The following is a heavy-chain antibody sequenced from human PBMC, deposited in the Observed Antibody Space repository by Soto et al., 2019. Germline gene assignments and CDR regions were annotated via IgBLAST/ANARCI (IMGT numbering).Heavy chain of an antibody. Sequence: SETLSLTCTVSGGSISSYYWSWIRQPPGKGLEWIGYIYYSGSTNYNPSLKSRVTISVDTSKNQFSLKLSSVTAADTAVYYCAGRHCSSTSCPIDYWGQGTLVTVSS. CDR1: GGSISSYY. J-gene: IGHJ4*02. D-gene: IGHD2-2*01. CDR2: IYYSGST. V-gene: IGHV4-59*08. CDR3: AGRHCSSTSCPIDY.